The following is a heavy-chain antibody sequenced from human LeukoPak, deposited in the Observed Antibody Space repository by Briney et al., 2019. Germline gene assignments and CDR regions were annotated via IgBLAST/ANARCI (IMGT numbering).Heavy chain of an antibody. Sequence: GGSLRLSCAASGITFSSYAMSWVRQAPGKGLEWVSGISGSGGRTYYADSVKGRFTISRDNSKNRMYLQMNSLRAEDTAVYYCARDRCSGGSCYFDYWGQGTLVTVSS. CDR3: ARDRCSGGSCYFDY. V-gene: IGHV3-23*01. CDR2: ISGSGGRT. J-gene: IGHJ4*02. CDR1: GITFSSYA. D-gene: IGHD2-15*01.